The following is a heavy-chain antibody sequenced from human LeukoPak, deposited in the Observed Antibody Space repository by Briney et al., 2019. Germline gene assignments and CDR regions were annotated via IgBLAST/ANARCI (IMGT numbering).Heavy chain of an antibody. CDR1: GYTFTNYA. D-gene: IGHD1-26*01. V-gene: IGHV7-4-1*02. J-gene: IGHJ3*02. CDR2: INTNTGNP. CDR3: ARSVVGAPDAFDI. Sequence: ASVKVSCKASGYTFTNYAMNWVRQAAGQGLEWMGWINTNTGNPTYAQGFTGRFVFSLDTSVSTAYLQISSLKAEDTAVYYCARSVVGAPDAFDIWGQGTMVTVSS.